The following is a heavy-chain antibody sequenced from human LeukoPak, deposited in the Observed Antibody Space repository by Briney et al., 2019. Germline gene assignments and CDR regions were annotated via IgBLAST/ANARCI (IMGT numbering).Heavy chain of an antibody. D-gene: IGHD6-19*01. CDR3: ARDSSGSYNWFDP. CDR2: ISYDGSNE. J-gene: IGHJ5*02. CDR1: GFSFSSYA. V-gene: IGHV3-30*04. Sequence: GRSLRLSCAASGFSFSSYAMHWVRQAPGKGLEWVAVISYDGSNEYYPDSVKGRFTISRDNSKNTLYLQMNSLRAEDAAVYYCARDSSGSYNWFDPWGQGTLVTVSS.